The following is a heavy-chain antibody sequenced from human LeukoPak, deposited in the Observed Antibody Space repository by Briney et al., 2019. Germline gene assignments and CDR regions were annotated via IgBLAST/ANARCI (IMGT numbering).Heavy chain of an antibody. J-gene: IGHJ3*02. V-gene: IGHV3-53*01. CDR2: IYSGGST. CDR1: GFTVSSNY. D-gene: IGHD1-26*01. Sequence: GGSLRLSCAASGFTVSSNYMSWVRQAPGKGLEWVSVIYSGGSTYYADSVKGRFTISRDNSKNTLYLQMSSLRAEDTAVYYCASSGSYGAFDIWGQGTMVTVSS. CDR3: ASSGSYGAFDI.